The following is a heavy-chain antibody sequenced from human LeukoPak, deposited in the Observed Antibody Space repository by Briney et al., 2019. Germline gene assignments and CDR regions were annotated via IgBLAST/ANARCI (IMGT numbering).Heavy chain of an antibody. CDR2: ISYDGSNK. J-gene: IGHJ4*02. V-gene: IGHV3-30*01. Sequence: GGSLRLSCAASGFTFGSFAMHWVRQVPGKGLEWVEVISYDGSNKYYADSVKGRFTISRDNSKNTLYLQMNSLRAEDTAVYYCARDGATRVGVAYYFDYWGQGTLVTVSS. CDR3: ARDGATRVGVAYYFDY. D-gene: IGHD5-12*01. CDR1: GFTFGSFA.